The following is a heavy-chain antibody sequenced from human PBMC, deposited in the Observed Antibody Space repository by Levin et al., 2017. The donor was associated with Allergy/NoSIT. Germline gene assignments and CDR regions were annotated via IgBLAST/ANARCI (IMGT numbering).Heavy chain of an antibody. Sequence: EASVKVSCKASGYTFTSYYMHWVRQAPGQGLEWMGIINPSGGSTSYAQKFQGRVTMTRDTSTSTVYMELSSLRSEATAVYYCARDLTNRGAGSGSYWFDPWGQGTLVTVSS. CDR1: GYTFTSYY. V-gene: IGHV1-46*01. CDR2: INPSGGST. CDR3: ARDLTNRGAGSGSYWFDP. D-gene: IGHD3-10*01. J-gene: IGHJ5*02.